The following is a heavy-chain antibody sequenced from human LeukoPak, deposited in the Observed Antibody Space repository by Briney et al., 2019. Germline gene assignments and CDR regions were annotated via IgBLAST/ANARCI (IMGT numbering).Heavy chain of an antibody. J-gene: IGHJ4*02. CDR1: GYTFTSYG. Sequence: GASVKVSCKASGYTFTSYGISWVRQAPGQGLEWMGWISAYNGNTNYAQKFQGRVTMTRDTSTSTVYMELSSLRSEDTAVYYCARDQDSSGFFDYWGQGTLVTVSS. V-gene: IGHV1-18*01. D-gene: IGHD6-25*01. CDR3: ARDQDSSGFFDY. CDR2: ISAYNGNT.